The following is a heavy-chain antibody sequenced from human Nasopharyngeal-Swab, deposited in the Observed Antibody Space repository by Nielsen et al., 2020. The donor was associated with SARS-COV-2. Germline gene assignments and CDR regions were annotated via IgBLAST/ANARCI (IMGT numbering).Heavy chain of an antibody. CDR2: IKSDGSST. J-gene: IGHJ4*02. V-gene: IGHV3-74*01. CDR1: GFTFSSYW. CDR3: ARAYYFDS. Sequence: GGSLRLSCAASGFTFSSYWMHWVRQAPGKGLVWVARIKSDGSSTNYADSVKGRFTISRDNAKNTFYLQMNSLRAEDTAVYYCARAYYFDSWGQETLVTVSS.